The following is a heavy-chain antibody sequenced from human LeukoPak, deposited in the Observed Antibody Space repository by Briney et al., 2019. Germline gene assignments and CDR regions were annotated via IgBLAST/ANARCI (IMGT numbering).Heavy chain of an antibody. Sequence: SVKVSCKASGGTFSSYAISWVRQAPGQGLEWMGRIIPILGIANYAQKFQGRVTITADKSTSTAYMELSSLRSEDTAVYYCARDRLSYYGSGDFDYWGQGTLVTVSS. D-gene: IGHD3-10*01. CDR2: IIPILGIA. CDR3: ARDRLSYYGSGDFDY. J-gene: IGHJ4*02. CDR1: GGTFSSYA. V-gene: IGHV1-69*04.